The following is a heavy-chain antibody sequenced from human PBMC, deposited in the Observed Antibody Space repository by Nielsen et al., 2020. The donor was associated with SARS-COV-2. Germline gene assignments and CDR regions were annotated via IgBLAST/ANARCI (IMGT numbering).Heavy chain of an antibody. CDR2: INWNGGST. Sequence: GESLKISCAASGFTVSSNYMSWVRQAPGKGLEWVSGINWNGGSTGYADSVKGRFTISRDKSKNTLYVLMNSLRAEDTAVYYCAKMSPPGIAVGTAEYFQHWGQGTLVTVSS. CDR3: AKMSPPGIAVGTAEYFQH. V-gene: IGHV3-23*01. D-gene: IGHD6-19*01. J-gene: IGHJ1*01. CDR1: GFTVSSNY.